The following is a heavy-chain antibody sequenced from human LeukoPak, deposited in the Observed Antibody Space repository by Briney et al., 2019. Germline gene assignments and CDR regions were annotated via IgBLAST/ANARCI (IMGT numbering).Heavy chain of an antibody. CDR2: IYYSGST. CDR3: AKGLLTVTFTFDY. Sequence: SETLSLTCTDSGGSISSYYWSWIRQPPGKGLEWIGYIYYSGSTNYNPSLKSRVTISVDTSKNQFSLKLSSVTAADTAVYYCAKGLLTVTFTFDYLGQGTLVTVSS. J-gene: IGHJ4*02. CDR1: GGSISSYY. V-gene: IGHV4-59*01. D-gene: IGHD4-17*01.